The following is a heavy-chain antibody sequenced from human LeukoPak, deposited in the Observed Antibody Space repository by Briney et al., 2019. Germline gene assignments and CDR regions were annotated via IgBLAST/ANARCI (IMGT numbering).Heavy chain of an antibody. Sequence: GRSLRLSCTASGFTFGDYAMSWVRQAPGKGLEWVGFIRSKVHGGTIEYAAAGKGRFTISRDDSKNITYLQMNSLKTDDTAVYFCSRGNYYDSSVYSKYYFDYWGQGTLVTVSS. CDR1: GFTFGDYA. V-gene: IGHV3-49*04. J-gene: IGHJ4*02. CDR3: SRGNYYDSSVYSKYYFDY. D-gene: IGHD3-22*01. CDR2: IRSKVHGGTI.